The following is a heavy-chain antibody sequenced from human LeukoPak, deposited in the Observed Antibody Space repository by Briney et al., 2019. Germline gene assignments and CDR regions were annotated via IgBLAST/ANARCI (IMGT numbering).Heavy chain of an antibody. D-gene: IGHD1-14*01. J-gene: IGHJ4*02. CDR3: VRLVTNHQYYFDY. CDR1: GYSFTNYW. Sequence: GESLRISCKGSGYSFTNYWIGWVRHMPGKGLESMGIIFPGDSDTRYSPSFQGQVTISADKSISTAYLQRSRLKASDTAVYYCVRLVTNHQYYFDYWGQGTLVTVSS. V-gene: IGHV5-51*01. CDR2: IFPGDSDT.